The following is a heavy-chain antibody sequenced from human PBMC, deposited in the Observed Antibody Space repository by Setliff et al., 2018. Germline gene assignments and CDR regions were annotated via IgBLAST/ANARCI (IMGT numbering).Heavy chain of an antibody. CDR3: ARPLEESFGGVRDSDAFDV. J-gene: IGHJ3*01. Sequence: PSETLSLTCTVSGDSISNDYWNWIRQPPGKRLEWIGYIYARGTTNYNPSLTSRVTISLDTSKNHLSLRVNSVTATDTAVYYCARPLEESFGGVRDSDAFDVWGQGTMVTVSS. V-gene: IGHV4-4*08. CDR1: GDSISNDY. D-gene: IGHD3-16*01. CDR2: IYARGTT.